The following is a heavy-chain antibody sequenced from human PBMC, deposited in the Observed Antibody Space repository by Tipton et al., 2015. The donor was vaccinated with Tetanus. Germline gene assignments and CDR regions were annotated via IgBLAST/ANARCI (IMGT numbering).Heavy chain of an antibody. V-gene: IGHV3-53*01. CDR2: IYSGGST. CDR1: GFTVSNNY. J-gene: IGHJ1*01. Sequence: SLRLSCAASGFTVSNNYMYWVRRAPGKGLEWVSVIYSGGSTYYADSVKGRFTISRDNSKNTLYLQMNSLRAEDTAVYYCARAWGSGVGASLFWGQGTPVTVSS. D-gene: IGHD1-26*01. CDR3: ARAWGSGVGASLF.